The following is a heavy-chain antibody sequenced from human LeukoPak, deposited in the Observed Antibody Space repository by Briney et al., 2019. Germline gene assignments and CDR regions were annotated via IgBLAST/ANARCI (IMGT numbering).Heavy chain of an antibody. Sequence: GGSLRLSCAASGFTFSSYEMNWVRQAPGKGLEWVSYISTTGSSIYYADSVKGRFTISRDNVKNLLYLQMNSLRAEDTAVYYCARVQRGIAVALDYWGQGTLVTVSS. CDR3: ARVQRGIAVALDY. D-gene: IGHD6-19*01. J-gene: IGHJ4*02. CDR2: ISTTGSSI. CDR1: GFTFSSYE. V-gene: IGHV3-48*03.